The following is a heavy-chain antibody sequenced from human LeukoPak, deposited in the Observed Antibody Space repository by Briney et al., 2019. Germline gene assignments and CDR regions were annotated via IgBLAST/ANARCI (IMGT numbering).Heavy chain of an antibody. V-gene: IGHV6-1*01. J-gene: IGHJ6*04. Sequence: SQTLSLTCAISGDCVSSNSAAWNWIRQSPSRGLEWLGRTYYRAKRYNDSAVTVRSRITINPDTSKNQFSLELNSVAPEDTAVYYWARAGSSGWYYVHGMDVWGKGTTLSVSS. D-gene: IGHD6-19*01. CDR1: GDCVSSNSAA. CDR2: TYYRAKRYN. CDR3: ARAGSSGWYYVHGMDV.